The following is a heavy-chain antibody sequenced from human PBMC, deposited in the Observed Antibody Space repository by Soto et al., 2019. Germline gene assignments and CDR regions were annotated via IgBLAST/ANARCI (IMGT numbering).Heavy chain of an antibody. CDR1: GYTFTGFH. CDR3: ARGYGDSY. Sequence: VKFSCKAYGYTFTGFHILWVRQAPGQGLGWMGCINPYNRTTNFTRKFQGRVTMNTDTPTSTAYMDLRSLTSDDTAVYYCARGYGDSYWGKGTLVTVSS. V-gene: IGHV1-18*04. CDR2: INPYNRTT. J-gene: IGHJ4*02. D-gene: IGHD4-17*01.